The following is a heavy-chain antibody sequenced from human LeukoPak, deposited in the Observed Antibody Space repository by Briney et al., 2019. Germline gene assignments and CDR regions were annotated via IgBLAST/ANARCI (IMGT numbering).Heavy chain of an antibody. CDR2: IYPGDSDT. D-gene: IGHD4-11*01. CDR1: GYSFTSYW. Sequence: GESLTISCKVSGYSFTSYWIGWVRQMPGKGLEWMGIIYPGDSDTRYSPSFKGQVTISADKSISTAYLQWSSLKASDTAMYYCARGSNSRWFDYWGQGTLVTVSS. CDR3: ARGSNSRWFDY. J-gene: IGHJ4*02. V-gene: IGHV5-51*01.